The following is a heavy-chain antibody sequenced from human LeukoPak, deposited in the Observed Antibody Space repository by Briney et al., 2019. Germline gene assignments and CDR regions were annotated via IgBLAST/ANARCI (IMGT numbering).Heavy chain of an antibody. CDR1: GFTFSSYA. Sequence: GGSLRLSCAASGFTFSSYAMSWVRQAPGKGLEWVSTFSGSGGSTHYADSVKGRFTISRDNSKNTLYLQMNSLRAEDTAVYYCATDRSRLATYAYLDYWGQGTLVTVSS. D-gene: IGHD5-12*01. CDR3: ATDRSRLATYAYLDY. J-gene: IGHJ4*02. CDR2: FSGSGGST. V-gene: IGHV3-23*01.